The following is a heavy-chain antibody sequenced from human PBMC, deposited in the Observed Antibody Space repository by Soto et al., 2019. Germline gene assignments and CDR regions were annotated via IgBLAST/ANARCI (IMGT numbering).Heavy chain of an antibody. Sequence: QVQLVQSGAEVKKPGASVKVSCKASGYTFTSYYMHWVRQAPGQGLEWRGIINPSGGSTSYAQKFQGRVTMTRDTSTSTVYMELSSMRSEDTAVYYCASSVVVTAVEYFQHWGQGTLVTVSS. J-gene: IGHJ1*01. D-gene: IGHD2-21*02. CDR1: GYTFTSYY. CDR3: ASSVVVTAVEYFQH. CDR2: INPSGGST. V-gene: IGHV1-46*01.